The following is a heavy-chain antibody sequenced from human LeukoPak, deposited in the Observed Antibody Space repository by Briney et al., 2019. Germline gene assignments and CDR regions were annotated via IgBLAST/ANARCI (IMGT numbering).Heavy chain of an antibody. CDR1: GYSISSGYY. Sequence: SETLSLTCTVSGYSISSGYYWGWIRQPPGKGLELIGSIYHSGNTYYNQSLKSRVTISVDTSKNQFSLKLSSVTAADTAVYYCARHHRRLVVVDHWGQGTLVTVSS. J-gene: IGHJ4*02. V-gene: IGHV4-38-2*02. CDR3: ARHHRRLVVVDH. D-gene: IGHD3-22*01. CDR2: IYHSGNT.